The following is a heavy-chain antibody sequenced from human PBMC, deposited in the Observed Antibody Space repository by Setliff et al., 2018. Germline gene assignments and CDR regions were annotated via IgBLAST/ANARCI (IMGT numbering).Heavy chain of an antibody. CDR3: AGTGTYRYFDY. CDR1: GASISSGTYY. D-gene: IGHD1-1*01. V-gene: IGHV4-39*01. CDR2: IHYRGTT. J-gene: IGHJ4*02. Sequence: KPSETLSLTCTVSGASISSGTYYWAWIRQPPGKGLEWIGRIHYRGTTYSNASLASRLTISVDTAKNQFSLKLTSVTAADTAVYYCAGTGTYRYFDYWGQGTRVTVSS.